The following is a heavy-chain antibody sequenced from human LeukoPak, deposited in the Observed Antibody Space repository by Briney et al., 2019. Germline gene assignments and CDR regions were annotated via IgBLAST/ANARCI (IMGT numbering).Heavy chain of an antibody. CDR3: AKDDFYYGAFDY. CDR2: ISWNSGSI. D-gene: IGHD1-26*01. V-gene: IGHV3-9*01. Sequence: GRSLRLSCAASGFTFDDYAMHWVRQAPGKGQEWVSGISWNSGSIGYADSVKGRFTISRDNAKNSLYLQMNSLRAEDTALYYCAKDDFYYGAFDYWGQGTLVTVSS. J-gene: IGHJ4*02. CDR1: GFTFDDYA.